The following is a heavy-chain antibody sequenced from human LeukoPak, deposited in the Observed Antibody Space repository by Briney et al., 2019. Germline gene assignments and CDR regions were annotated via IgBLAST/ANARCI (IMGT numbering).Heavy chain of an antibody. Sequence: QPGRSLRLSCAASGFTFDDYAMHWVRQAPGKGLEWVSSITWNGETASYADSVRGRFTIFRDNAGNSLYLQMNSLSGVDTALYYCAKDRAPYSYSGLDVWGQGTSVTVSS. V-gene: IGHV3-9*01. CDR2: ITWNGETA. J-gene: IGHJ6*02. CDR3: AKDRAPYSYSGLDV. CDR1: GFTFDDYA.